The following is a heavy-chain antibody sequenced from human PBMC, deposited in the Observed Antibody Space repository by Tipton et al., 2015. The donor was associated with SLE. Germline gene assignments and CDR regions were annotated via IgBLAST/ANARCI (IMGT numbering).Heavy chain of an antibody. CDR1: GGPISSYY. D-gene: IGHD6-13*01. V-gene: IGHV4-59*01. CDR2: IYYSGST. CDR3: ARDRQPEIAAAGIRYFDY. J-gene: IGHJ4*02. Sequence: TLSLTCTVSGGPISSYYWSWIRQPPGKGLEWIGYIYYSGSTNFNPSLKSRVTISVDTSKNQFSLKLSSVTAADTAMYYCARDRQPEIAAAGIRYFDYWGQGTQVAVSS.